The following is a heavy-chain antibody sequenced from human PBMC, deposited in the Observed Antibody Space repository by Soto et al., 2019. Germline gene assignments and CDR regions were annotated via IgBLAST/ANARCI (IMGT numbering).Heavy chain of an antibody. V-gene: IGHV4-59*01. Sequence: SETLSLTCTVSGGSISSYYWSWIRQPPGKGLEWIGYIYYSGSTNYNPSLKSRVTISVDTSKNQFSLKLSSVTAADTAVYYYARGLRGSYGYWGQGTLVTVSS. CDR2: IYYSGST. CDR3: ARGLRGSYGY. CDR1: GGSISSYY. D-gene: IGHD1-26*01. J-gene: IGHJ4*02.